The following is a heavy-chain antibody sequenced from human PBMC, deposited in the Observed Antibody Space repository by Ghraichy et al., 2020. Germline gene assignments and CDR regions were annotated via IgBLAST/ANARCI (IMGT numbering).Heavy chain of an antibody. V-gene: IGHV3-23*01. J-gene: IGHJ4*02. D-gene: IGHD4-23*01. CDR2: INNIGDGT. CDR3: ARTPINDFDY. Sequence: GGSLRLSCAASGFTFSRDAMSWVRQAPGKGLEWVSTINNIGDGTYYADSVKGRFTIFRDNSMNTLYLQMNSLRAEDTAVYYCARTPINDFDYWGQGTLVSVSS. CDR1: GFTFSRDA.